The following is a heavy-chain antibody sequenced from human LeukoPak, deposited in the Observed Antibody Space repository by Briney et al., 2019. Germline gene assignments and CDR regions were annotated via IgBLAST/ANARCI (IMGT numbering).Heavy chain of an antibody. D-gene: IGHD2-15*01. CDR3: AAGHCSGGSCYSGY. CDR2: INHSGST. CDR1: GGSFSGYY. J-gene: IGHJ4*02. Sequence: SETLSPTCAVYGGSFSGYYWSWIRQPPGKGLEWIGEINHSGSTTYNPSPKSRVTISVDTSKNQFSLKLSSVTAADTAVYYCAAGHCSGGSCYSGYWAQGTLVSVSS. V-gene: IGHV4-34*01.